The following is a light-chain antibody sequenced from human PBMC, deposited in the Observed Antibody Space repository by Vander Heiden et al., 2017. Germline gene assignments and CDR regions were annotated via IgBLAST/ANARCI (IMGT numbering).Light chain of an antibody. Sequence: DIQMTQSPSSLSASVGDRVTITCRASQSISSWLAWYQQIPGKAPNLLIYDAFSLKSGVPSRFSGSGSGTEFTLTISSLQPDDFATYYCQQDNSYSWTFGQGTKVEIK. CDR1: QSISSW. J-gene: IGKJ1*01. CDR2: DAF. V-gene: IGKV1-5*01. CDR3: QQDNSYSWT.